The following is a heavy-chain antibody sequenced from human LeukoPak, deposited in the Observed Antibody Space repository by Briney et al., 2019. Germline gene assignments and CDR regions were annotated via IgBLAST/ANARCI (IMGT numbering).Heavy chain of an antibody. CDR2: IRSKPYGGTT. J-gene: IGHJ4*02. V-gene: IGHV3-49*04. D-gene: IGHD5-18*01. CDR3: TRNSYGPRFDY. Sequence: GGSLRLSCTASGFTFGDYAMSWVRQAPGKGLEWVGFIRSKPYGGTTENAASVKGRFTISRDDSKSIAYLQMNSLRIEDTAVCYCTRNSYGPRFDYWGQGTLVTVSS. CDR1: GFTFGDYA.